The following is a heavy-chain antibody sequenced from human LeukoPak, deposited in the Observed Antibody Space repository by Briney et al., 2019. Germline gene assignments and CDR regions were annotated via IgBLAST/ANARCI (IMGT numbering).Heavy chain of an antibody. J-gene: IGHJ4*02. V-gene: IGHV4-38-2*02. CDR3: ARDGYSGNDGL. CDR2: IYHSGST. CDR1: GYSISSGYY. D-gene: IGHD5-12*01. Sequence: SETLSLTCTVSGYSISSGYYWGWIRQPPGKGLEWIGYIYHSGSTKYNPSLKSRVTISVDTSKNQFSLKMSSVTAADTAVYYCARDGYSGNDGLWGQGTLVTVSS.